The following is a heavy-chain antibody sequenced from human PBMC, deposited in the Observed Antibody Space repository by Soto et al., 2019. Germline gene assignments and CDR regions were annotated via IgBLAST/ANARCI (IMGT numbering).Heavy chain of an antibody. Sequence: QVQLQESGPGLVKPSETLSLTCTVSGGSISSYYWSWIRQPPGKGLEWIGYIYYSGSTNYNPSLKSRVTISVDTSKNQFSLKLSSLTAADTAVYYCARGPSRYYFDYWGQGTLVTVSS. J-gene: IGHJ4*02. V-gene: IGHV4-59*01. CDR1: GGSISSYY. CDR2: IYYSGST. CDR3: ARGPSRYYFDY.